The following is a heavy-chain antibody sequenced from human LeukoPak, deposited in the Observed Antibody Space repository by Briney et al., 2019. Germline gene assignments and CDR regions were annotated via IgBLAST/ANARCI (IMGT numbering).Heavy chain of an antibody. CDR1: GYTFTSYD. D-gene: IGHD3-16*02. Sequence: ASVKVSCKASGYTFTSYDINWVRQATGQGLEWMGWMNPNRGNTGYAQKFQGRVTITRNTSISTAYMELSSLRSEDTAVYYCARDRRDDYVWGSYLGWFDPWGQGTLVTVSS. V-gene: IGHV1-8*03. J-gene: IGHJ5*02. CDR3: ARDRRDDYVWGSYLGWFDP. CDR2: MNPNRGNT.